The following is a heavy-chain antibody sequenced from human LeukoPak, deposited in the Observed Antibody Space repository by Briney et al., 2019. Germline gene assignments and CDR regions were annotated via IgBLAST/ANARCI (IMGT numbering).Heavy chain of an antibody. CDR1: GFTFGDYL. Sequence: QPGRSLRLSCTGSGFTFGDYLMSWVRQAPGRGLEWVGFIRNKAYGGTADYAASVQGTFTISRDDSKSIAYLQMNSLKTEDTGVYYCSGRRAAFRDGMEVWGQGTTVTVTS. J-gene: IGHJ6*02. V-gene: IGHV3-49*04. CDR2: IRNKAYGGTA. D-gene: IGHD6-25*01. CDR3: SGRRAAFRDGMEV.